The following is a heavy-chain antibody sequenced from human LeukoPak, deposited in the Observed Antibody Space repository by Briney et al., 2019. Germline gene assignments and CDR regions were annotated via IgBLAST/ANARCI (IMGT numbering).Heavy chain of an antibody. CDR1: GFAFHNYA. CDR2: INWNSDTK. J-gene: IGHJ6*02. Sequence: GGSLRLSCVGSGFAFHNYAMHWVRRPPGKGLEWVSAINWNSDTKAYADSVKGRFTISRDRARNSLYLQMDSLRPEVTALYYCAKDTGGNGAYFYAMDVWGQGTSVTVSS. CDR3: AKDTGGNGAYFYAMDV. D-gene: IGHD4-23*01. V-gene: IGHV3-9*01.